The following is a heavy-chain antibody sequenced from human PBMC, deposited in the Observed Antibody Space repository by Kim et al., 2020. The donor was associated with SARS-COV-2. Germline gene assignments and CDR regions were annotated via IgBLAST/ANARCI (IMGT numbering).Heavy chain of an antibody. V-gene: IGHV3-23*01. Sequence: TSGITYYADSVKGRFTVSRDSSKNTVSLQMSSLRAEDTAVYYCAVLKFGFWGQGTLVTV. CDR3: AVLKFGF. CDR2: TSGIT. J-gene: IGHJ4*02.